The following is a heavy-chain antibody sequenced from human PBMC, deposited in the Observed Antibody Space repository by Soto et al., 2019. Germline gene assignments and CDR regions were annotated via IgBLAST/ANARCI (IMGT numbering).Heavy chain of an antibody. J-gene: IGHJ1*01. D-gene: IGHD3-22*01. CDR1: GYTFTCYY. V-gene: IGHV1-2*02. CDR2: INPNSGGT. Sequence: XSVKVSCKASGYTFTCYYMHWVRQAPGQGLEWMGWINPNSGGTNYAQKFQGRVTMTRDTSISTAYMELSRLRSDDTAVYYCARDRSRTYYYDSSGHRPRPGYFQPWGQGTLVTVSS. CDR3: ARDRSRTYYYDSSGHRPRPGYFQP.